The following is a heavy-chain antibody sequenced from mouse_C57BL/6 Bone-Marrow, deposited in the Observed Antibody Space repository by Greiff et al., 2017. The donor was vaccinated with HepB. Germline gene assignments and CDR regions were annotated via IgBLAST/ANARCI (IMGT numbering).Heavy chain of an antibody. CDR2: IDPEDGET. D-gene: IGHD1-1*01. CDR3: ARSLYYYGSSDYFDY. CDR1: GFNIKDYY. Sequence: EVQRVESGAELVKPGASVKLSCTASGFNIKDYYMHWVKQRTEQGLEWIGRIDPEDGETKSAPKFQGKATITADTSSNTAYLQLSSLTSEDTAVYYCARSLYYYGSSDYFDYWGQGTTLTVSS. V-gene: IGHV14-2*01. J-gene: IGHJ2*01.